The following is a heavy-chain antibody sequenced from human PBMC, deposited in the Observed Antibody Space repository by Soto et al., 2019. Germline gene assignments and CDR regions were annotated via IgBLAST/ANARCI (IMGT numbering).Heavy chain of an antibody. J-gene: IGHJ4*02. D-gene: IGHD3-3*01. CDR1: GGSISSYY. Sequence: SETLSLTCTVSGGSISSYYWSWIRQPPGKGLEWIGYIYYSGSTNYNPSLKSRVTISVDTSKNQFSLKLSSVTAADTAVYYCARSRGTTIFGVVIPRWFFDYWGQGTLVTVSS. V-gene: IGHV4-59*01. CDR3: ARSRGTTIFGVVIPRWFFDY. CDR2: IYYSGST.